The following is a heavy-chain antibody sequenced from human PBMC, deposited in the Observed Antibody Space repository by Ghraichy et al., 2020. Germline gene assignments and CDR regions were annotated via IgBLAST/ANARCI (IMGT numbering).Heavy chain of an antibody. Sequence: ASVKVSCKASGYNFGSYVISWVRQAPGQGLEWMGWISAYNDNRNYAQKFQGRVTMTADISTSTAHMELRSLRSDDTAVYYCARDEGVMDINGVFYHYGMDVWGQGATVTVSS. CDR2: ISAYNDNR. CDR3: ARDEGVMDINGVFYHYGMDV. J-gene: IGHJ6*02. CDR1: GYNFGSYV. V-gene: IGHV1-18*01. D-gene: IGHD3-16*01.